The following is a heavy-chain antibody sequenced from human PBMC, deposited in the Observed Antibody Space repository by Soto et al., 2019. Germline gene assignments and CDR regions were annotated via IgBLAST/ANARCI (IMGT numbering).Heavy chain of an antibody. V-gene: IGHV1-69*06. J-gene: IGHJ6*02. Sequence: VASVKVSCKASGGTFSSYAVSWVRQAPGQGLEWMGGIIPIFGTANYAQKFQGRVTITADKSTSTAYMELSSLRSEDTAVYYCARVGMTTVTTDYYYGMDVWGQGTTVTVSS. D-gene: IGHD4-4*01. CDR2: IIPIFGTA. CDR1: GGTFSSYA. CDR3: ARVGMTTVTTDYYYGMDV.